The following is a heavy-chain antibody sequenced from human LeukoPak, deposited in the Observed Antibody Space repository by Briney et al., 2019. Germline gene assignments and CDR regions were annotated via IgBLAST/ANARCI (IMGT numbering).Heavy chain of an antibody. CDR1: GFTFISYA. D-gene: IGHD3-22*01. Sequence: GSLRLSFAASGFTFISYAMSWVRQAPGKGLEWVSAISGSGGSTYYADSVKGRFTISRDNSKNTLYLQMNSLRGEDTAVYYCAKVVVISPAYWGQGTLVIVSS. CDR3: AKVVVISPAY. J-gene: IGHJ4*02. CDR2: ISGSGGST. V-gene: IGHV3-23*01.